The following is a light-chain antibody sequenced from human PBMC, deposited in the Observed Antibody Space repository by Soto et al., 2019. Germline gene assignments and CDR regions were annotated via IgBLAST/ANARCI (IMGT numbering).Light chain of an antibody. CDR3: GTWDSSLNAYWV. CDR1: SSNIRNNY. Sequence: QSVLTQSPSVSAAPGQKVTISCSGSSSNIRNNYVSWYQQLPGTAPKLLIYDNNKRPSGIPDRFSGSKSGTSATLGITGLQTGDEADYYCGTWDSSLNAYWVFGGGTKLTVL. CDR2: DNN. V-gene: IGLV1-51*01. J-gene: IGLJ3*02.